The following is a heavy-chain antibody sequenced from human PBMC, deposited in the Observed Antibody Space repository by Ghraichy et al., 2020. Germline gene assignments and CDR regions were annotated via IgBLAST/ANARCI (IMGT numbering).Heavy chain of an antibody. CDR1: GFTFSSYW. CDR2: IKQDGSEN. Sequence: GGSLRLSCGISGFTFSSYWMNWVRQAPGKGLEWVANIKQDGSENYYADSLKGRFTIYRDNAKNSMYLQMNSLRAEDTAVYYCSRVTSGSPYGSLPLCYWGQGTMFAFSS. J-gene: IGHJ3*01. V-gene: IGHV3-7*01. D-gene: IGHD3-10*01. CDR3: SRVTSGSPYGSLPLCY.